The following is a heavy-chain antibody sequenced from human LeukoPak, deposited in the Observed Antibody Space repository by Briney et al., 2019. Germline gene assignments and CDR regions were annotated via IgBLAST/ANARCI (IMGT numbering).Heavy chain of an antibody. V-gene: IGHV3-23*01. CDR1: GFTFSTYS. D-gene: IGHD2/OR15-2a*01. CDR2: ISSGGENT. Sequence: PGGSLRLSCAASGFTFSTYSMSWVRQAPGKGLEWVSAISSGGENTYYAASVRGRCTISRDNSRGTLSLQMNSLRAEDTAVYFCAILSWDGRGSFYWGQGTLVTVSS. CDR3: AILSWDGRGSFY. J-gene: IGHJ4*02.